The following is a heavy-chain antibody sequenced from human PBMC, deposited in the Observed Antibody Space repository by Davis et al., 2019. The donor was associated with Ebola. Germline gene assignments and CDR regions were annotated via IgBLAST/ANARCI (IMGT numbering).Heavy chain of an antibody. CDR2: INSDGSST. J-gene: IGHJ6*03. V-gene: IGHV3-74*01. CDR3: GRAVRFYNYYMDV. D-gene: IGHD3-3*01. Sequence: PGGSLRLSCAASGFTFSSYAIHWVRQAPGKGLVWVSRINSDGSSTSYVDSVKGRFTISRDNAKNTLYLQMNSLRAEDTAVYYCGRAVRFYNYYMDVWGKGTTVTVSS. CDR1: GFTFSSYA.